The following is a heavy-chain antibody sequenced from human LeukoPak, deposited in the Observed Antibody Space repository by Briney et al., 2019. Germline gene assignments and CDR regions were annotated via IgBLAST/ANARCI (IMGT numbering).Heavy chain of an antibody. Sequence: PGGSLRLSCAASGFTFSSYAMSWVRQAPGKGLEWVSAISGSGGSTYYADSVKGRFTISRDNSKNTLYLQMNSLRAEDTAVYYCAKEGGETQQWLVSFDYWGQGTLVTVSS. D-gene: IGHD6-19*01. CDR3: AKEGGETQQWLVSFDY. CDR2: ISGSGGST. V-gene: IGHV3-23*01. J-gene: IGHJ4*02. CDR1: GFTFSSYA.